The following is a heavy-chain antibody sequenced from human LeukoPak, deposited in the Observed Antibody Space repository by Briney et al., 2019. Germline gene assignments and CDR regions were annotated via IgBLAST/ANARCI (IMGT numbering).Heavy chain of an antibody. D-gene: IGHD3-3*01. CDR2: IYHSGST. V-gene: IGHV4-30-2*01. J-gene: IGHJ5*02. CDR3: ARVGRFLEWLLLTWPDNWFDP. CDR1: GGSISSGGYS. Sequence: SETLSLTCAVSGGSISSGGYSWSWIRQPPGKGLEWIGYIYHSGSTYYNPSLKSRVTISVDTSKNQFSLKLSSVTAADTAVYYCARVGRFLEWLLLTWPDNWFDPWGQGTLVTVSS.